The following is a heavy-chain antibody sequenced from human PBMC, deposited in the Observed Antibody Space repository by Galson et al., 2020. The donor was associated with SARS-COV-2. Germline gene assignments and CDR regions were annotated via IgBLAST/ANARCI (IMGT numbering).Heavy chain of an antibody. V-gene: IGHV3-23*01. D-gene: IGHD3-3*01. CDR3: AKDRYYDFWSGYGSFDC. CDR2: ISGSGGST. CDR1: GFTFSSYA. Sequence: GGSLRLSCAASGFTFSSYAMSWVRQAPGKGLEWVSAISGSGGSTYYADSVKGRFTISRDNSKNTLYLQMNSLRAEDTAVYYCAKDRYYDFWSGYGSFDCWGQGTLVTVSS. J-gene: IGHJ4*02.